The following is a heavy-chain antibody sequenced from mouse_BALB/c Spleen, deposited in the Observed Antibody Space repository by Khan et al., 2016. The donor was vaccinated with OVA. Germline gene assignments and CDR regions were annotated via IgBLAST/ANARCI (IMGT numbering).Heavy chain of an antibody. V-gene: IGHV3-2*02. J-gene: IGHJ2*01. CDR2: ISYSGST. Sequence: EVQLQESGPGLVKPSQSLSLTCTVTGYSITSDYAWNWIRQFPGNKLEWMGYISYSGSTSYNPSLKSRISITRDTSKNQFFLQWNSATTEDTATYYCARSIMANWGQGTTLTVSS. CDR3: ARSIMAN. CDR1: GYSITSDYA.